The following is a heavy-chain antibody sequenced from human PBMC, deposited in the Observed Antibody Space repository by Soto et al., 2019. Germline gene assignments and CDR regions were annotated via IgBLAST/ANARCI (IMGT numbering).Heavy chain of an antibody. CDR1: GYSISNGYY. J-gene: IGHJ4*02. D-gene: IGHD6-13*01. V-gene: IGHV4-38-2*01. CDR3: ATRHSSNWYGLDY. CDR2: IYHTGST. Sequence: SETLSLTCAVSGYSISNGYYWGWIRQPPGKGLEWIGSIYHTGSTYYNPSLKSRVTISVDTSKNQFSLELSSVTAADTAVYYYATRHSSNWYGLDYWGQGTLVTVSS.